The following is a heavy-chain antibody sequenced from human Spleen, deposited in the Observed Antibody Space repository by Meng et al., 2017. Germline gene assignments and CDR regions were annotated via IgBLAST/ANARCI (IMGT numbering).Heavy chain of an antibody. CDR2: ISAYNGDT. D-gene: IGHD3-10*01. Sequence: QVQLVQSGAEVRKPGASVKVSCKASGYTYTTHGIGWVRHVPGQGLECMGWISAYNGDTIYGQKLQGRVAVTTDASTNTAYMELRRRRSDDAAVDYCARGTPGRSSSDYWGQGTLVTVSS. V-gene: IGHV1-18*04. CDR3: ARGTPGRSSSDY. J-gene: IGHJ4*02. CDR1: GYTYTTHG.